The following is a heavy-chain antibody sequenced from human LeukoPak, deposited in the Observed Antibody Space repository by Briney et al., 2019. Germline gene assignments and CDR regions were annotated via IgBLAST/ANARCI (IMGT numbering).Heavy chain of an antibody. CDR3: ASGLDSGSYPSNFDY. J-gene: IGHJ4*02. V-gene: IGHV5-10-1*01. D-gene: IGHD1-26*01. CDR1: GYSFTSYW. CDR2: IDPSDSYT. Sequence: GESLKISCQGSGYSFTSYWISWVRQMPGKGLEWMGRIDPSDSYTNYSPSFQGHVTISADKSISTAYLQWSSLKASDTAMYYCASGLDSGSYPSNFDYWGQGTLVTVSS.